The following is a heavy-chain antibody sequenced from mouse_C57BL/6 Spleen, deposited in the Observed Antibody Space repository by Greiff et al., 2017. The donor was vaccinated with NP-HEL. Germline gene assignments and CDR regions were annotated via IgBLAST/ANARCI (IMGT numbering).Heavy chain of an antibody. V-gene: IGHV1-42*01. CDR3: ARNYGSRYFDV. CDR1: GYSFTGYY. J-gene: IGHJ1*03. CDR2: INPSTGGT. Sequence: VHVKQSGPELVKPGASVKISCKASGYSFTGYYMNWVKQSPEKSLEWIGEINPSTGGTTYNQKFKAKATLTVDKSSSTAYMQLKSLTSEDSAVYYCARNYGSRYFDVWGTGTTVTVSS. D-gene: IGHD1-1*01.